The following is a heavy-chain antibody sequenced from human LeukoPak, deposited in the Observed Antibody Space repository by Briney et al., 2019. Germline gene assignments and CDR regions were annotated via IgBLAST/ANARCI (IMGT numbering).Heavy chain of an antibody. CDR1: GFTFSSYS. CDR2: ISSSSSTV. V-gene: IGHV3-48*01. CDR3: ARDFLDSPRGYSYGYEIH. D-gene: IGHD5-18*01. J-gene: IGHJ4*02. Sequence: PGGSLRLSCAASGFTFSSYSMNWVRQAPGKGLEWVSYISSSSSTVYYADSVKGRFTISRDNAKNSLYLQMNSLRAEDTAVYYCARDFLDSPRGYSYGYEIHWGQGTLVTVSS.